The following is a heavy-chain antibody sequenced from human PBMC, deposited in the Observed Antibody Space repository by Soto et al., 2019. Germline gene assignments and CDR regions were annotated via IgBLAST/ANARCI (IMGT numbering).Heavy chain of an antibody. J-gene: IGHJ6*02. V-gene: IGHV1-69*04. Sequence: SVKVSCKASGGTFSSYTFTWVRQAPGQGLEWMGRIIPILGITNYAQKFQGRVTITANKSTSTAYMELTSLRSDDTAVYYCAREVLLAQETGLVPAAIDGMDVWGQGTTVTVSS. CDR1: GGTFSSYT. D-gene: IGHD2-2*01. CDR3: AREVLLAQETGLVPAAIDGMDV. CDR2: IIPILGIT.